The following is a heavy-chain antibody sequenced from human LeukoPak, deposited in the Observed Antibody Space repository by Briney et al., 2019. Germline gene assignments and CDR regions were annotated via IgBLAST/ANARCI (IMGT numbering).Heavy chain of an antibody. D-gene: IGHD3-9*01. J-gene: IGHJ4*02. Sequence: SETLSLTRSVSGYSIRSGYYWGWIRQPPGKGLEWIGCIYQSGSTYYNPSLKSRVTISVDTSKNHFSLKLTSVTAADTAVYYCARHGYDTGNYQAHFDYWGQGTLVTVSS. CDR2: IYQSGST. CDR3: ARHGYDTGNYQAHFDY. CDR1: GYSIRSGYY. V-gene: IGHV4-38-2*02.